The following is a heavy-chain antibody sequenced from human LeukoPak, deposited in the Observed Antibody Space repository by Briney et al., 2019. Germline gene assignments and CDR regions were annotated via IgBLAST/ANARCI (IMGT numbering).Heavy chain of an antibody. Sequence: ASVKVSCKASGGTFSSYAISWVRQAPGQGLEWMGWISAYNGNTNYAQKLQGRVTMTTDTSTSTAYMELRSLRSDDTAVYYCARSRITIFGVVISTENWFDPWGQGTLVTVSS. CDR1: GGTFSSYA. CDR3: ARSRITIFGVVISTENWFDP. D-gene: IGHD3-3*01. CDR2: ISAYNGNT. V-gene: IGHV1-18*01. J-gene: IGHJ5*02.